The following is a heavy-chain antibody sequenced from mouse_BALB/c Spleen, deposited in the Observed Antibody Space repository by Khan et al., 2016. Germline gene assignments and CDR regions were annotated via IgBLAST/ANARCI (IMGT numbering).Heavy chain of an antibody. Sequence: EVELVESGGGLVKPGGSLKLSCAASGFAFSSYTMSWVRQTPEKRLEWVATISSGGNYTYYPDSVKGRFTISRANAKNTLYLQMSSLKHEDTAMFYCTRDSSGGFAYWGQGTLVTVSA. CDR2: ISSGGNYT. CDR3: TRDSSGGFAY. D-gene: IGHD3-1*01. V-gene: IGHV5-6-4*01. CDR1: GFAFSSYT. J-gene: IGHJ3*01.